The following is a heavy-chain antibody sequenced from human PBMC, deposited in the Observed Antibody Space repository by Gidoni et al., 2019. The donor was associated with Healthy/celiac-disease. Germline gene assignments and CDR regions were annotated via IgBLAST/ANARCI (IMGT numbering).Heavy chain of an antibody. Sequence: QVTLKESGPVLVKPTETLTLTCTVSGFSLSNARMGVSWIRQPPGKALEWLAHIFSNDEKSYSTSLKSRLTISKDTSKSQVVLTMTNMDPVDTATYYCARIRGYSYGPYYYYGMDVWGQGTTVTVSS. J-gene: IGHJ6*02. V-gene: IGHV2-26*01. D-gene: IGHD5-18*01. CDR1: GFSLSNARMG. CDR2: IFSNDEK. CDR3: ARIRGYSYGPYYYYGMDV.